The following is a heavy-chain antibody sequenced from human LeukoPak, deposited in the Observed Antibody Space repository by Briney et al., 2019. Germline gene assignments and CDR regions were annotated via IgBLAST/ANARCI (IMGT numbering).Heavy chain of an antibody. D-gene: IGHD6-13*01. Sequence: ASVKVSCKASGYTFTGYYMHWVRQAPGQGLEWMGWINPNSGGTHYAQKFQGRVTMTRDTSINTAYMELSRLRSDDTAVYYCATGPHSSSWVPFDYWGQGSLVTVSS. J-gene: IGHJ4*02. CDR2: INPNSGGT. CDR1: GYTFTGYY. CDR3: ATGPHSSSWVPFDY. V-gene: IGHV1-2*02.